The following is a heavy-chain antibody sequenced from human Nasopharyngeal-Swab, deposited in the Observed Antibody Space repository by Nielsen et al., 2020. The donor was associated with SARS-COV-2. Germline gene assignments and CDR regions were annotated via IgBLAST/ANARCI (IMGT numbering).Heavy chain of an antibody. Sequence: GESLKISCAASGFTFSSYAMSWVRQAPGKGLEWVSAISGSGGSTYYADSVKGRFTISRDNSKNTLYLQMNSLRAEDTAVYYCAKAYLVAAAGTMGYWGQGTLVTVSP. CDR1: GFTFSSYA. CDR2: ISGSGGST. J-gene: IGHJ4*02. CDR3: AKAYLVAAAGTMGY. D-gene: IGHD6-13*01. V-gene: IGHV3-23*01.